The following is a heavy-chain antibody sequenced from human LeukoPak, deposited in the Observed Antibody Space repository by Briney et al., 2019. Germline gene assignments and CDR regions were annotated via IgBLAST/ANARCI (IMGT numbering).Heavy chain of an antibody. CDR2: INPNSGGT. J-gene: IGHJ4*02. Sequence: ASVKVSCKASGYTFTGYYMHWVRQAPGQGLEWMGRINPNSGGTNYAQKFQGRVTITRDTSASTAYMELSSLRSEDTAVFYCARDWVTTGFDYWGQGTLVTVSS. CDR1: GYTFTGYY. D-gene: IGHD4-17*01. V-gene: IGHV1-2*06. CDR3: ARDWVTTGFDY.